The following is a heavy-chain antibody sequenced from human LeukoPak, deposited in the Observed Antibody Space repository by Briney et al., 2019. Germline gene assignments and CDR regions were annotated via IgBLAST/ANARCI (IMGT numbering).Heavy chain of an antibody. Sequence: SETLSLTCTVSGGSINNGDNYWSWIRQPPGKGLEWIGVIYYRGTAYYDPSLKSRVSISTDTSNQFSLTLSSVTAADTAVYYCARIQGNGYYGWDYFDYWGQGTLVTVSS. V-gene: IGHV4-30-4*01. CDR3: ARIQGNGYYGWDYFDY. J-gene: IGHJ4*02. CDR1: GGSINNGDNY. D-gene: IGHD6-25*01. CDR2: IYYRGTA.